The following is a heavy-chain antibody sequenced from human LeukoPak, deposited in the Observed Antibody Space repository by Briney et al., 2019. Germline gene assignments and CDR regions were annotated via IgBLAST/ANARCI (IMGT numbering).Heavy chain of an antibody. CDR2: ISSSGSTI. V-gene: IGHV3-11*04. D-gene: IGHD3-22*01. CDR1: GFTFSDYY. J-gene: IGHJ4*02. Sequence: GGSLRLSCAASGFTFSDYYMSWIRQAPGKGLEWVSYISSSGSTIYYADSVKGRFTISRDNAKNSLYLQMNSLRAEDTAVYYCARASQDYYDSSDRGYFDHWGQGTLVTVSS. CDR3: ARASQDYYDSSDRGYFDH.